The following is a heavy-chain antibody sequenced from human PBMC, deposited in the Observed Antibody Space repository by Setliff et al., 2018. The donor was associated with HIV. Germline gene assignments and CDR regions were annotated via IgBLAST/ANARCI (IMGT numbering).Heavy chain of an antibody. V-gene: IGHV4-38-2*01. CDR2: IYHSGST. D-gene: IGHD1-26*01. CDR1: GYSISSGYY. CDR3: ARRAAATTNVDY. Sequence: KPSETLSLTCAVSGYSISSGYYWGWIRQPPGKGLEWIGSIYHSGSTFYNPSLKSRVTLSLDTSKNQFSLKVTSVTAADTAVYYCARRAAATTNVDYWGQGTLVTVSS. J-gene: IGHJ4*02.